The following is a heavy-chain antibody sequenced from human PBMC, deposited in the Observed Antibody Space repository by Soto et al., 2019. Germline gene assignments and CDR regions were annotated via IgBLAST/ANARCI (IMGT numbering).Heavy chain of an antibody. CDR1: GGSISSSSYY. V-gene: IGHV4-39*01. CDR3: ARHLYYYDSSGPNWFDP. D-gene: IGHD3-22*01. J-gene: IGHJ5*02. CDR2: IYYSGST. Sequence: SETLSLTCTVSGGSISSSSYYWGWIRQPPGKGLEWIGSIYYSGSTYYNPSLKSRVTISVDTFKNQFSLKVSSVTAADTAVYYCARHLYYYDSSGPNWFDPWGQGTLVTVSS.